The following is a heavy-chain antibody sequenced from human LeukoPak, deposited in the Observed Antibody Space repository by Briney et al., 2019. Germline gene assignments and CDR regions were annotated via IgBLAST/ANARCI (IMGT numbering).Heavy chain of an antibody. J-gene: IGHJ4*02. CDR2: IYSSGST. V-gene: IGHV4-59*08. Sequence: SETLSLTCSVSGGSIRDYYWSWLRQPPGRGLEWIGNIYSSGSTNYNPSLKSQVTISVDTSENQFSLKLSSLTAADTAVYYCARLSRGYYYANDYWGQGTLVTVSS. CDR1: GGSIRDYY. D-gene: IGHD3-22*01. CDR3: ARLSRGYYYANDY.